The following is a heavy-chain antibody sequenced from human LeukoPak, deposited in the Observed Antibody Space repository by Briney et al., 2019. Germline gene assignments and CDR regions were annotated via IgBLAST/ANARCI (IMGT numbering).Heavy chain of an antibody. CDR2: INPSDGST. CDR1: GYTFNSYW. D-gene: IGHD2-21*02. J-gene: IGHJ5*02. V-gene: IGHV1-46*02. Sequence: RASVKASCKASGYTFNSYWIQWVRQAPGQGLEWMGLINPSDGSTAYAHTFQGRVTVTRDTSTSTVYMELRSLRSDDTAVYYCARGRLREFDPWGQGTLVTVSS. CDR3: ARGRLREFDP.